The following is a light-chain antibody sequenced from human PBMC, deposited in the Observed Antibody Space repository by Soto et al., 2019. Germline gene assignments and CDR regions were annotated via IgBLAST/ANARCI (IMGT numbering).Light chain of an antibody. CDR3: QQYGSSGT. Sequence: EIVLTQSPGTLSLSPGEIATLSCKASQRVSNNYLAWYQQKPGQAPRLLVYGSSNTATGIPDRFSGSGSGTDFTLTISRLEPEDFAVYYFQQYGSSGTFGKGTKVEIK. CDR2: GSS. CDR1: QRVSNNY. J-gene: IGKJ1*01. V-gene: IGKV3-20*01.